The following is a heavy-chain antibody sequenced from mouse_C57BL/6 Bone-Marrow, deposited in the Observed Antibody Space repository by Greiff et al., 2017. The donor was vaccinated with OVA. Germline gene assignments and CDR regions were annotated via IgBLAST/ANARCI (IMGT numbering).Heavy chain of an antibody. CDR3: ARGPGWYFDV. CDR2: ISYSGST. Sequence: DVQLQESGPGMVKPSQSLSLTCTVTGYSITSGYDWHWIRHFPGNKLEWMGYISYSGSTNYNPSLKSRISITHDTSKNHFFLKLNSVTTEDTATYYCARGPGWYFDVWGTGTTVTVSS. CDR1: GYSITSGYD. J-gene: IGHJ1*03. V-gene: IGHV3-1*01.